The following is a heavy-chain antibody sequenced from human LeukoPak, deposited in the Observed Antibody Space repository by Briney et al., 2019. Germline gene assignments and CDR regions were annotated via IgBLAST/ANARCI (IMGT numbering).Heavy chain of an antibody. CDR3: ARVVGANPKYYFDY. J-gene: IGHJ4*02. CDR1: GYTFTCYY. V-gene: IGHV1-2*02. CDR2: INPNSGGT. D-gene: IGHD1-26*01. Sequence: ASVKVSCKSSGYTFTCYYMHWVRQAPGQGLEWMGWINPNSGGTNYAQKFQGRVTMTRDTSISTAYMELSRLRSDDTAVYYFARVVGANPKYYFDYWGQGTLVTVSS.